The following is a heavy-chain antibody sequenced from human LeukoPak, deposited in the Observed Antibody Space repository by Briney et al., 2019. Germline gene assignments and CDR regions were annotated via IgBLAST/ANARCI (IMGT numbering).Heavy chain of an antibody. V-gene: IGHV3-30*02. J-gene: IGHJ5*02. CDR2: IRYDGSNK. D-gene: IGHD3-22*01. Sequence: GGSLRLSCAASGFTFSSYGMHWVRQAPGKGLEWVTFIRYDGSNKYYADSVKGRFTISRDNSKNTLYLRMNSLRAEDTAVYYCAKGRTYYYDSSGYFALWGQGTLVTVSS. CDR1: GFTFSSYG. CDR3: AKGRTYYYDSSGYFAL.